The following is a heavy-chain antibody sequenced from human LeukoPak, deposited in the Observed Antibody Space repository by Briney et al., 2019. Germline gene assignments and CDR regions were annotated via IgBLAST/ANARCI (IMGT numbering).Heavy chain of an antibody. V-gene: IGHV6-1*01. CDR1: GDSVSSNSAA. Sequence: SQTLSLTCAIPGDSVSSNSAAWNWIRQSPSRGLEWLGRTYYRSKWYNDYAVSVKSRITINPDTSKNQFSLQLNSVTPEDTAVYYCARGRGVAARPGWYYYYYMDVWGKGTTVTVSS. J-gene: IGHJ6*03. D-gene: IGHD6-6*01. CDR3: ARGRGVAARPGWYYYYYMDV. CDR2: TYYRSKWYN.